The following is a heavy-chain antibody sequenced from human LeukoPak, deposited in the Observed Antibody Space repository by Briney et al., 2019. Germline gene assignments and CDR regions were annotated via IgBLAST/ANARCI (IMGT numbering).Heavy chain of an antibody. D-gene: IGHD1-26*01. CDR2: ISGSGGST. V-gene: IGHV3-23*01. CDR3: AKEGDYSGSYYGGYAIDY. CDR1: GFTFSSYA. Sequence: GGSLRLSCAASGFTFSSYAMSWVRQAPGKGLEWVSAISGSGGSTYYADSVKGRFTISRDNSKNTLYLQMNSLRAEDTAVYYCAKEGDYSGSYYGGYAIDYWGQGTLVTVSS. J-gene: IGHJ4*02.